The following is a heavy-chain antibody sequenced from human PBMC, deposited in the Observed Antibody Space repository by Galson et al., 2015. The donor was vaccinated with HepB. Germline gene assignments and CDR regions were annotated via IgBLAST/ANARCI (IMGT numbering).Heavy chain of an antibody. CDR1: GFTFSSYS. CDR2: ISSSSSTI. V-gene: IGHV3-48*01. J-gene: IGHJ6*03. CDR3: ARDRERYNWNDGYYYYYMDV. D-gene: IGHD1-1*01. Sequence: SLRLSCAASGFTFSSYSMNWVRQAPGKGLEWVSYISSSSSTIYYADSVKGRFTISRDNAKNSLYLQMNSLRAEDTAVYYCARDRERYNWNDGYYYYYMDVWGKGTTVTVSS.